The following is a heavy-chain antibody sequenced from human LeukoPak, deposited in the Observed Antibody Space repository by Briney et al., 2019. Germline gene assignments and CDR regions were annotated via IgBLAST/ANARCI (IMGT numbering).Heavy chain of an antibody. Sequence: GGSLRLSCAASGFTFSSYGMHWVRQAPGKGLEWVAVIWYDGSNKYYADSVKGRFTISRDNSKNTLYLQMNSLRAEDTAVYYCARDPHYYGSGSYAYYYYGMDAWGQGTTVTVSS. CDR2: IWYDGSNK. CDR1: GFTFSSYG. J-gene: IGHJ6*02. V-gene: IGHV3-33*01. CDR3: ARDPHYYGSGSYAYYYYGMDA. D-gene: IGHD3-10*01.